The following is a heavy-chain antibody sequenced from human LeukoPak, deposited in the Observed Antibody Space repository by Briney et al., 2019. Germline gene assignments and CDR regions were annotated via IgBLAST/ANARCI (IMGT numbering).Heavy chain of an antibody. J-gene: IGHJ5*02. V-gene: IGHV1-8*03. CDR3: ARLYDSSGYRPNWFDP. CDR1: GYTFTSYD. CDR2: MNPNSDNT. D-gene: IGHD3-22*01. Sequence: ASVKVSCKASGYTFTSYDINWVRQATGQGLEWMGWMNPNSDNTGYAQKFQGRVTITRNTSISTAYMELSSLRSEDTAVYYCARLYDSSGYRPNWFDPWGQGTLVTVSS.